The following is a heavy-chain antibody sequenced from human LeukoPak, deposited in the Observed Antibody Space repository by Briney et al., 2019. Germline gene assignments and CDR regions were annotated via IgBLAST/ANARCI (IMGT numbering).Heavy chain of an antibody. CDR1: GGSVNNGDYY. J-gene: IGHJ6*03. D-gene: IGHD6-25*01. CDR3: TRGQYSSEGYYYYMDV. Sequence: PSETLSLTCAVSGGSVNNGDYYWNWIRQHPVKGLEWVAYIYSSGTTYYRPSLKSRLSISLDTPQNHFSLRLRSVTAADTAVYYCTRGQYSSEGYYYYMDVWGEGTTVTVSS. CDR2: IYSSGTT. V-gene: IGHV4-31*11.